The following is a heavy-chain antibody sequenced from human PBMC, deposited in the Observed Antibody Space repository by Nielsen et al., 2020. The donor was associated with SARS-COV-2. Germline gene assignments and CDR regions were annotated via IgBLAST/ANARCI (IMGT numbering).Heavy chain of an antibody. D-gene: IGHD2-21*02. CDR3: ARLDCGGDCYLGNY. J-gene: IGHJ4*02. CDR2: INPSGGSA. CDR1: GYTFTSYY. Sequence: ASVKVSCKASGYTFTSYYIHWVRQAPGQGLEWMGIINPSGGSANYAQKFQGRLTMTRDTSTSTVYMELSSLTSEDTAVYYCARLDCGGDCYLGNYWGRGTLVTVSS. V-gene: IGHV1-46*01.